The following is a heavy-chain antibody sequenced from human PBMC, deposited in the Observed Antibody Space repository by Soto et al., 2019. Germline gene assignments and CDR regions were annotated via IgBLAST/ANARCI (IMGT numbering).Heavy chain of an antibody. D-gene: IGHD4-17*01. Sequence: GGSLRLSCAASGFTFSSYIMNWVRQAPGKGLEWVSSISSSNNYIYYADSVKGRFTISRDNAKNSLYLQMNSLRAEDTAVYYCASMGRGDYGYYYYGMDVWGQGTTVTVSS. CDR3: ASMGRGDYGYYYYGMDV. J-gene: IGHJ6*02. V-gene: IGHV3-21*01. CDR2: ISSSNNYI. CDR1: GFTFSSYI.